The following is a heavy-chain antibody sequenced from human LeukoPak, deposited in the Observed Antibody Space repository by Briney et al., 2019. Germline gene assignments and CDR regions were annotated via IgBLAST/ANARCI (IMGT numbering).Heavy chain of an antibody. J-gene: IGHJ4*02. CDR3: ARDRGLVGASRGGFDY. V-gene: IGHV3-9*01. CDR1: GFTFDDYA. CDR2: ISWNSGSI. D-gene: IGHD1-26*01. Sequence: GGSLRLSCAASGFTFDDYAMHWVRQAPGKGLEWVSGISWNSGSIGYADSVKGRFTISRDNSKNTLYLQMNSLRAEDTAVYYCARDRGLVGASRGGFDYWGQGTLVTVSS.